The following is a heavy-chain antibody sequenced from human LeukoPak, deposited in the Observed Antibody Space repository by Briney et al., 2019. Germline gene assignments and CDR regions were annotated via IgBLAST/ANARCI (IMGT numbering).Heavy chain of an antibody. D-gene: IGHD5-18*01. CDR2: INHSGST. CDR1: GGSFSGYY. CDR3: ARVGGGYSYGFYDY. V-gene: IGHV4-34*01. J-gene: IGHJ4*02. Sequence: PSETLSLTCAVYGGSFSGYYWSWIRQPPGKGLEWIGEINHSGSTNYNPSLKSRVTISVDTSKNQFSLKLSSVTAADTAVYYCARVGGGYSYGFYDYWVQGTLVTVSS.